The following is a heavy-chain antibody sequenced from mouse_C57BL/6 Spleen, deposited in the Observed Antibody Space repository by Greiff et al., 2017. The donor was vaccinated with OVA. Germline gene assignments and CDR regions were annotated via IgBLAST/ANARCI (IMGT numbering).Heavy chain of an antibody. Sequence: QVQLQQSGAELVRPGSSVKLSCKASGYTFTSYWMHWVKQRPIQGLEWIGNIDPSDSETHYNQKFKDKATLTVDNSSSTAYMQLSSLTSEDSAVYYCARERDYDDDGGEVYFDYWGQGTTLTVSS. CDR2: IDPSDSET. CDR3: ARERDYDDDGGEVYFDY. CDR1: GYTFTSYW. D-gene: IGHD2-4*01. J-gene: IGHJ2*01. V-gene: IGHV1-52*01.